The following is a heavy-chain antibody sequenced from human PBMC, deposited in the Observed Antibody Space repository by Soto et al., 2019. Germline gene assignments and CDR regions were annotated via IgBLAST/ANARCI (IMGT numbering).Heavy chain of an antibody. CDR2: IYSGGST. D-gene: IGHD3-9*01. CDR3: ARDATYDILTGTDAFDI. V-gene: IGHV3-66*01. J-gene: IGHJ3*02. Sequence: EVQLVESGGGLVQPGGSLRLSCAASGFTVSSNYMSWVRQAPGKGLEWVSVIYSGGSTYYADSVKGRFTISRDNSKNTLYLQMIGQRAEDTGVYYCARDATYDILTGTDAFDIWGQGTMVTVSS. CDR1: GFTVSSNY.